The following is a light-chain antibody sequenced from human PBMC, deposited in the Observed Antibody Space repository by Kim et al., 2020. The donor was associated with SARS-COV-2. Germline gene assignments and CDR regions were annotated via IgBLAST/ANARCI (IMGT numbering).Light chain of an antibody. Sequence: SASVGDRVTITCRARQSISSYLNWYQQKPGKAPKVLIYAASSLQSGVPSRFSGSGSGTDFTLTISSLQPEDFATYYCQQSYSTLRTFGQGTKVDIK. CDR2: AAS. CDR3: QQSYSTLRT. V-gene: IGKV1-39*01. J-gene: IGKJ1*01. CDR1: QSISSY.